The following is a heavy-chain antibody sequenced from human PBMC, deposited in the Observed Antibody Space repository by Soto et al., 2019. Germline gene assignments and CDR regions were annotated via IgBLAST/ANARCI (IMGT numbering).Heavy chain of an antibody. D-gene: IGHD1-26*01. J-gene: IGHJ6*02. CDR3: ARQIRALYYGMDV. V-gene: IGHV5-51*01. CDR2: IYPGDSDT. CDR1: GYSFTSYW. Sequence: GESLKISCKGSGYSFTSYWIGWVRQMPGKGLEWMGIIYPGDSDTRYSPSFQGQVTISADKSISTAYLQWSSLKASDTAMYYRARQIRALYYGMDVWGQGTTVTVSS.